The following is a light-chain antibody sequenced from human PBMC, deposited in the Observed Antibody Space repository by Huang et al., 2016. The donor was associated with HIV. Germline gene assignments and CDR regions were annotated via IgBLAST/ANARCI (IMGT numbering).Light chain of an antibody. V-gene: IGKV4-1*01. CDR3: QQYYSASIT. CDR1: QPLLSTANNKSY. CDR2: WAS. Sequence: DIVITQSPGSLTVSLGERASINCTSSQPLLSTANNKSYLAWYQQKPRQPPKALIYWASTRESGVPERFSGSGSGTDFTLTISSLQAEDVALYYCQQYYSASITFGQGTRVEI. J-gene: IGKJ5*01.